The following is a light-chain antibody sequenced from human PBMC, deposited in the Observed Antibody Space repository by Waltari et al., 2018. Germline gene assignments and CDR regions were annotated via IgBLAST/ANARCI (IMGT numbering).Light chain of an antibody. J-gene: IGLJ1*01. CDR1: SSDVGGHNY. CDR2: DVS. Sequence: QSTLTQPASVSGSPGQSITISCTGNSSDVGGHNYVSWYQQHPGKAPKLVIYDVSSRPSGVSKRFSGSKSGNTASLTIYGLQAEDEADYYCSSYTSSSTRVFGTGTRVTVL. CDR3: SSYTSSSTRV. V-gene: IGLV2-14*03.